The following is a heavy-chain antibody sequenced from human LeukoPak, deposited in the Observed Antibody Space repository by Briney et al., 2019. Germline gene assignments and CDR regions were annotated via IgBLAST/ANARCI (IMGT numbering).Heavy chain of an antibody. CDR2: INHSGST. CDR3: AKSSGSYYNPLNWFDP. V-gene: IGHV4-34*01. Sequence: SETLSLTCAVYGGSFSGYYWSWIRQPPGKGLEWIGEINHSGSTNYNPSLKSRVTISVDTSKNQFSLKLSSVTAADTAVYYCAKSSGSYYNPLNWFDPWGQGTLVTVSS. CDR1: GGSFSGYY. J-gene: IGHJ5*02. D-gene: IGHD3-10*01.